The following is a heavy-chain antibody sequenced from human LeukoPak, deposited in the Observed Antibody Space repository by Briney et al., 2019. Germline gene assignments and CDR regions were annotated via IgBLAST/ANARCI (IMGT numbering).Heavy chain of an antibody. V-gene: IGHV3-23*01. D-gene: IGHD2-2*01. CDR2: ISGSGGST. CDR3: AKVAQCSSTSCYRPSGMYFQH. CDR1: GFTFSSYA. J-gene: IGHJ1*01. Sequence: PGGSLRLSCAASGFTFSSYAMSWVRQAPGKGLEWVSAISGSGGSTYYADSVKGRFTTSRDNSKNTLYLQMNSLRAEDTAVYYCAKVAQCSSTSCYRPSGMYFQHWGQGTLVTVSS.